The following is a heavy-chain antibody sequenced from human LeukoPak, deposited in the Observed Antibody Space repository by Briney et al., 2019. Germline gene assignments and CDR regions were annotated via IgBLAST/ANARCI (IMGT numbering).Heavy chain of an antibody. V-gene: IGHV3-48*03. CDR1: GVTFSSYE. CDR2: ISRNGSNY. D-gene: IGHD3-16*02. J-gene: IGHJ3*02. Sequence: GESLRLSCAASGVTFSSYEVNWVRQAQGEGLGWVSYISRNGSNYNYAGSERGAVTITRDNAINSVYLKMNSLRDEDTVVYDCAGEYAWGITFWRVIVDAFDIWGQGTMVTVSS. CDR3: AGEYAWGITFWRVIVDAFDI.